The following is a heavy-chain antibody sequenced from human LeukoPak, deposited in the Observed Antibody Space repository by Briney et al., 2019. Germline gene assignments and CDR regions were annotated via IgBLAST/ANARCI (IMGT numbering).Heavy chain of an antibody. D-gene: IGHD2-2*01. Sequence: GGSLRLSCAASGFTFSSYSMNWVRQAPGKGLEWVSSISSSSSYIYYADSVKGRFTISRDNAKNSLYLQMNSLRAEDTAVYYCARAPYQLLYSWFDPWGQGTLVTVSS. CDR1: GFTFSSYS. CDR2: ISSSSSYI. J-gene: IGHJ5*02. V-gene: IGHV3-21*01. CDR3: ARAPYQLLYSWFDP.